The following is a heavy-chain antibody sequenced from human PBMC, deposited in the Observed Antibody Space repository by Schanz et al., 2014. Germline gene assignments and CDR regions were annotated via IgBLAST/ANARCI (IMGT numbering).Heavy chain of an antibody. CDR1: GFTFSDSW. V-gene: IGHV3-74*01. CDR3: AKDMHKDYGGKPQAFDI. CDR2: TSNDGSFT. D-gene: IGHD4-17*01. J-gene: IGHJ3*02. Sequence: EMQLLESGGGLVQPGGSLRLSCAGSGFTFSDSWMHWVRQAPGKGLVWVSRTSNDGSFTTFADSVKGRFTISRDNAKNTLDLQMNSLRDEDTALYYCAKDMHKDYGGKPQAFDIWGQGTMVTVSS.